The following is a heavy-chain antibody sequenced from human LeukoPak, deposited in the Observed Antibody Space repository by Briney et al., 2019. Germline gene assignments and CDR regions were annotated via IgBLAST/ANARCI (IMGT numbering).Heavy chain of an antibody. V-gene: IGHV3-33*01. Sequence: GGSLRLSCAASGFTFSSYGMHWVRQAPGKGLEWVAVIWYDGSNKYYADSVKGPFTISRDNSKNTLYLQMNSLRAEDTAVYYCARDKEYYDFWSGYYFPQYYFDYWGQGTLVTVSS. CDR3: ARDKEYYDFWSGYYFPQYYFDY. CDR1: GFTFSSYG. D-gene: IGHD3-3*01. CDR2: IWYDGSNK. J-gene: IGHJ4*02.